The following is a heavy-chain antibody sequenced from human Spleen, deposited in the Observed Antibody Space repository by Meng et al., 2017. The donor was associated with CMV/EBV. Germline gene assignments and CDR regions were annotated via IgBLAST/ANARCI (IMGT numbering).Heavy chain of an antibody. CDR3: ASGGGYCSSTSCYRTRYYFDY. J-gene: IGHJ4*02. CDR1: GFTFSSHV. D-gene: IGHD2-2*02. CDR2: ISYDGLNK. Sequence: GESLKISCAASGFTFSSHVMHWVRQAPGEGLEWVTLISYDGLNKYYTESVKGRFTISRDNSKNTVYLQMNSLRAEDTAVYYCASGGGYCSSTSCYRTRYYFDYWGQGTLVTVSS. V-gene: IGHV3-30-3*01.